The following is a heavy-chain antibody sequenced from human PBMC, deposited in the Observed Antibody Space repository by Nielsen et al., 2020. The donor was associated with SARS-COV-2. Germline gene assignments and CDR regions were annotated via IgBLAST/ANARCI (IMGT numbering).Heavy chain of an antibody. J-gene: IGHJ3*02. Sequence: SETLSLTCTVSGGSVSSGSYYWSWIRQPPGKGLEWIGYIYYSGSTNYNPSLKSRVTISVDTSKNQFSLKLSSVTAADTAVYYCARDPVAHYDFWSGLYPPDAFDIWGQGTMVTVSS. CDR3: ARDPVAHYDFWSGLYPPDAFDI. CDR1: GGSVSSGSYY. D-gene: IGHD3-3*01. V-gene: IGHV4-61*01. CDR2: IYYSGST.